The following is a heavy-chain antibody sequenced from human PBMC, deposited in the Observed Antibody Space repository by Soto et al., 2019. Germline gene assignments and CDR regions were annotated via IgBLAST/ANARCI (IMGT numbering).Heavy chain of an antibody. CDR2: INPNSGGT. D-gene: IGHD3-22*01. V-gene: IGHV1-2*04. CDR3: ARGRHYDSSGYYHPPDY. CDR1: GYTFTGYY. Sequence: ASVKVSCKASGYTFTGYYMRWVRQAPGQGLEWMGWINPNSGGTNYAQKFQGWVTMTRDTSISTAYMELSRLRSDDTAVYYCARGRHYDSSGYYHPPDYWGQGTLVTVSS. J-gene: IGHJ4*02.